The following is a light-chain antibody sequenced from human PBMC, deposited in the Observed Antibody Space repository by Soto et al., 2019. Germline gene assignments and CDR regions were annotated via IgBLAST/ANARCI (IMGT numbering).Light chain of an antibody. CDR2: DAS. V-gene: IGKV3-11*01. Sequence: EVVLTQSPATLSLSPGERATLSCRASQSVSAYFAWYQQKPGQAPRLLIYDASNRATGVPARFSGSGSGTDFTLTISSLEPEYFAIYYCQQRSHWPVTFR. CDR3: QQRSHWPVT. CDR1: QSVSAY. J-gene: IGKJ1*01.